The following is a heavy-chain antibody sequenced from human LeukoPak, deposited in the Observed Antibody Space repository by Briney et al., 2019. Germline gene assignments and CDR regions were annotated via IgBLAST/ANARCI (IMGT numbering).Heavy chain of an antibody. CDR2: IYWNDDK. V-gene: IGHV2-5*01. J-gene: IGHJ5*02. D-gene: IGHD3-16*02. CDR3: AHIPIYVWGSYRFDWFDP. Sequence: SGPTLVKPTQTLTLTCTFSGFSLSTSEVGVGWICQPPGKALEWLALIYWNDDKRYSPSLKSRLTITKDTSKNQVVLTMTNMDPVDTATYYCAHIPIYVWGSYRFDWFDPWGQGTLVTVSS. CDR1: GFSLSTSEVG.